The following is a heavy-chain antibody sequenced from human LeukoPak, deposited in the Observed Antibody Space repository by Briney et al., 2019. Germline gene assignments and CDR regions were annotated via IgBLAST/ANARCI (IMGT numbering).Heavy chain of an antibody. CDR1: GGTFSSYA. D-gene: IGHD5-12*01. Sequence: GASVKVSCKASGGTFSSYAISWVRQAPGQGLEWMGGIIPIFGTANYAQKFQGRVTITADESTSTAYMELSSLRSEDTAVYYCARDNSGYDRYHYFDYWGQGTLVTVSS. V-gene: IGHV1-69*13. J-gene: IGHJ4*02. CDR2: IIPIFGTA. CDR3: ARDNSGYDRYHYFDY.